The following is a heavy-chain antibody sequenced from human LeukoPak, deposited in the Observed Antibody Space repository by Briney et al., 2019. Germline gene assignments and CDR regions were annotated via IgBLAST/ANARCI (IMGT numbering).Heavy chain of an antibody. J-gene: IGHJ4*02. CDR3: AKDVRQKIRAVAGLY. CDR2: ISYDASNK. Sequence: PGGSLTLSCTASGLTFTSYAMHWVRQAPGKGLEWVAVISYDASNKYYADSVKGRFTISRDNSKNTLYLQMNSLRAEDTAVYYCAKDVRQKIRAVAGLYWGQGTLVTVSS. CDR1: GLTFTSYA. D-gene: IGHD6-19*01. V-gene: IGHV3-30*04.